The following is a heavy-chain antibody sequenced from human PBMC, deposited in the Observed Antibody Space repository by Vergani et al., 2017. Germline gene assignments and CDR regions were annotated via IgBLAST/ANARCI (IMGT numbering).Heavy chain of an antibody. CDR1: GGSISSSSYY. CDR3: ASGGADSGSYYSFDY. J-gene: IGHJ4*02. Sequence: QLQLQESGPGLVKPSETLSLTCTVSGGSISSSSYYWGWIRQPPGKGLEWIGSIYYSGSTYYNPSLKSRVTISVDTSKNQFSLKLSSVTATDTAVYYCASGGADSGSYYSFDYWGQGTLVTVSS. V-gene: IGHV4-39*01. D-gene: IGHD1-26*01. CDR2: IYYSGST.